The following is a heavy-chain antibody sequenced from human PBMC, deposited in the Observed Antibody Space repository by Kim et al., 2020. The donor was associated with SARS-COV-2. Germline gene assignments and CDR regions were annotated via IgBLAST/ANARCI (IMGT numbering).Heavy chain of an antibody. CDR2: INSDGSST. Sequence: GGSLRLSCAASGFTFSSYWMHWVRQAPGKGLVWVSRINSDGSSTSYADSVKGRFTISRDNAKNTLYLQMNSLRAEDTAVYYCARGPEIAVAGPGDWFDPWGQGTLVTVSS. CDR1: GFTFSSYW. CDR3: ARGPEIAVAGPGDWFDP. J-gene: IGHJ5*02. V-gene: IGHV3-74*01. D-gene: IGHD6-19*01.